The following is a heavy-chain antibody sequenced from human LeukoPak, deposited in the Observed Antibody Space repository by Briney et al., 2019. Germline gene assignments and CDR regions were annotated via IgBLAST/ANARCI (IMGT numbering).Heavy chain of an antibody. CDR1: GYTFTSYD. D-gene: IGHD5-18*01. CDR3: ARGTARIQLWPPSDYWYYGMDA. Sequence: GASVKVSCKASGYTFTSYDINWVRQATGQGLEWMGWMNPNSGNTGYAQKFQGRVTMTRNTSISTAYMELSSLRSEDTAVYYCARGTARIQLWPPSDYWYYGMDAWGQGTTVTVSS. J-gene: IGHJ6*02. CDR2: MNPNSGNT. V-gene: IGHV1-8*01.